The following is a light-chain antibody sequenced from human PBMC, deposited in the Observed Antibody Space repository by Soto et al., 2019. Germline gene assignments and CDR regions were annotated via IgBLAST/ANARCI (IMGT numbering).Light chain of an antibody. J-gene: IGLJ2*01. Sequence: QSVLTQPASVSGSPGQSITISCTGTSSDVGGYNYVSWYQQHPGKAPKLMIYDVSNRPSGVSNRFSGSKSGNTASLTISGLQAGDEADCYCSSYTSSSTLLFGGGTKLTVL. CDR1: SSDVGGYNY. V-gene: IGLV2-14*01. CDR2: DVS. CDR3: SSYTSSSTLL.